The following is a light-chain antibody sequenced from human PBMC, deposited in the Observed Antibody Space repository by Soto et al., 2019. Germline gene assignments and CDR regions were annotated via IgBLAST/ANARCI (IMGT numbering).Light chain of an antibody. Sequence: ENVLTQYPGTLSLSPGERATLSCRASESVSSNFLAWYQQKPGQAPRLLIYGASNRATGIPDRFSGSGSGTDFTLTISSLEPEDFAVYYCQQYDNWPLTFGGGTQVDIK. J-gene: IGKJ4*01. CDR3: QQYDNWPLT. CDR2: GAS. V-gene: IGKV3-20*01. CDR1: ESVSSNF.